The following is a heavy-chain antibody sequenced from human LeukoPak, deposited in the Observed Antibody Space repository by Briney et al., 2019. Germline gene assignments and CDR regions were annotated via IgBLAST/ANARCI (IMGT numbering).Heavy chain of an antibody. D-gene: IGHD3-3*01. CDR3: AREGYDFWSGSYGMDV. CDR2: INTNTGNP. CDR1: GYTFTSYA. V-gene: IGHV7-4-1*02. Sequence: ASVKVSCKASGYTFTSYAMNWVRQAPGQGLEWMGWINTNTGNPTYAQGFTGRFVFSLDTSVSTAYLQISSLKAEDTAVYYCAREGYDFWSGSYGMDVWGQGTTVTVSS. J-gene: IGHJ6*02.